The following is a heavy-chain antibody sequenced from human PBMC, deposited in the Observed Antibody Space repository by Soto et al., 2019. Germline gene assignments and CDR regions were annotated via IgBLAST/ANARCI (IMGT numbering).Heavy chain of an antibody. CDR2: IWYDGSNK. Sequence: TGGSMRLPCGAAGCTFSSFVMHWVRQAPGKGLEWVAVIWYDGSNKYYADSVKGRFTISRDNSKNTLYLQMNSLRAEDTAVYYCASSLGPTGVFDYWGQGTLVTVSS. J-gene: IGHJ4*02. V-gene: IGHV3-33*01. CDR1: GCTFSSFV. D-gene: IGHD1-26*01. CDR3: ASSLGPTGVFDY.